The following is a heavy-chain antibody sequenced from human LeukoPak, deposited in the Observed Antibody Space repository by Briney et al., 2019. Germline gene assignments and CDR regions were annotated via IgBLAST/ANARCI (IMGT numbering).Heavy chain of an antibody. CDR3: AKDIRYYHLGGFDY. D-gene: IGHD3-3*02. CDR2: ISWNSGSI. J-gene: IGHJ4*02. CDR1: GFTFDDYA. Sequence: PGRSLRLSCAASGFTFDDYAMHWVRQAPGKGLEWVSGISWNSGSIGYADSVKGRFTISRDNAKNSLYLQMNSLRAEDTALYYCAKDIRYYHLGGFDYWGQGTLVTVSS. V-gene: IGHV3-9*01.